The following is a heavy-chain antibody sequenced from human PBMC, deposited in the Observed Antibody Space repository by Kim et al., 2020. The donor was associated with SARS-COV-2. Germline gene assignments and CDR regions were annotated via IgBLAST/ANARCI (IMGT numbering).Heavy chain of an antibody. D-gene: IGHD5-12*01. Sequence: GGSLRLSCAASGFTFSSYGMHWVRQAPGKGLEWVAVISYDGSNKYYADSVKGRFTISRDNSKNTLYLQMNSLRAEDTAVYYCAKARAGYVYFDCWGQGTLVTVSS. CDR3: AKARAGYVYFDC. J-gene: IGHJ4*02. V-gene: IGHV3-30*18. CDR2: ISYDGSNK. CDR1: GFTFSSYG.